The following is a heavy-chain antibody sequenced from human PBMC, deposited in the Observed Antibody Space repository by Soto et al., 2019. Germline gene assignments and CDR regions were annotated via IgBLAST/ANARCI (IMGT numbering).Heavy chain of an antibody. CDR1: GYTFTSYG. CDR2: ISAYNGNT. Sequence: GASVKVSCKASGYTFTSYGISWVRQAPGQGLEWMGWISAYNGNTNYAQKLQGRVTMTTDTSTSTAYMELRSLRSDDTAVYYCAREIEVVYGDYRNDYWGRGTLVTVSS. V-gene: IGHV1-18*01. CDR3: AREIEVVYGDYRNDY. J-gene: IGHJ4*02. D-gene: IGHD4-17*01.